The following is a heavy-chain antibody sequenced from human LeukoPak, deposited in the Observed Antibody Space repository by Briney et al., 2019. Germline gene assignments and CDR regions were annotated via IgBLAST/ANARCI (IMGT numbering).Heavy chain of an antibody. Sequence: KPSETLSVTCTVTGGSISSSRNYWGWIRHSTGKRLVWVGRSNCSGSTYYNPSLKSRVTISVDTSKNQFSLKLSSVTAADTAVYYCARHVYDFWSGALNGYYYMDVWGKGTTVTVSS. CDR1: GGSISSSRNY. J-gene: IGHJ6*03. CDR2: SNCSGST. CDR3: ARHVYDFWSGALNGYYYMDV. D-gene: IGHD3-3*01. V-gene: IGHV4-39*01.